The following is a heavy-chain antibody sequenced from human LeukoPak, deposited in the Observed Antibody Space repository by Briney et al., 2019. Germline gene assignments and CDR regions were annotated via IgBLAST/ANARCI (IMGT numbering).Heavy chain of an antibody. D-gene: IGHD1-26*01. CDR2: LNWNGGST. CDR1: GFTFDSHG. Sequence: GGSLRLSCAASGFTFDSHGMTWVRQAPGKGLEWVSGLNWNGGSTGYADSLQGRFTISRDNAKNSLYLQLTSLRAEDTALYYCARTRSSGGYSGADYWGQGTLVTVSS. CDR3: ARTRSSGGYSGADY. V-gene: IGHV3-20*04. J-gene: IGHJ4*02.